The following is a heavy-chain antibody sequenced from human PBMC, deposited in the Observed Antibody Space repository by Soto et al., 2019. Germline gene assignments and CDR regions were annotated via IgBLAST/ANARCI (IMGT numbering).Heavy chain of an antibody. CDR2: INPDGSEK. CDR1: EFTFNNYW. V-gene: IGHV3-7*05. Sequence: EVQLVESGGGLVQPGGSLRLSCGASEFTFNNYWMNWVRQAPGKGLEWVANINPDGSEKRHVDSVKGRFIVSRDNAKNSLYLQMNSLRAKDTAVYYCAGWGQQNYWGLGTLVTVSS. J-gene: IGHJ4*02. CDR3: AGWGQQNY. D-gene: IGHD3-16*01.